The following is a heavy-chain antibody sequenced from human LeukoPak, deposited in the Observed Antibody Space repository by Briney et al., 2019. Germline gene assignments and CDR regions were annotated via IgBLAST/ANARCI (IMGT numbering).Heavy chain of an antibody. D-gene: IGHD2-15*01. CDR2: ISSSSSYI. Sequence: PGGSLRLSCAASGFTFSSYSMNWVRQAPGKGLEWVSSISSSSSYIYYADSVKGRFTISRDNAKNSLYLQMNSLRAEDTAVYYCAKRDCSGGYCYPYDYWGQGTLVTVSS. CDR1: GFTFSSYS. J-gene: IGHJ4*02. V-gene: IGHV3-21*01. CDR3: AKRDCSGGYCYPYDY.